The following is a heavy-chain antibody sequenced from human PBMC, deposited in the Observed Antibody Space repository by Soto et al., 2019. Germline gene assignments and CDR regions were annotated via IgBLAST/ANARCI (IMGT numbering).Heavy chain of an antibody. V-gene: IGHV1-58*01. CDR2: IVVGSGNT. Sequence: SVKVSCKASGFNFISSAVQWVRQARGQRPEWIGWIVVGSGNTKYAQKFQERVTITRDMSTSTAYMELRSLSSEDTAVYYCAKLQAYSYGPGAYFDYWGQGTLVTVSS. CDR1: GFNFISSA. D-gene: IGHD5-18*01. CDR3: AKLQAYSYGPGAYFDY. J-gene: IGHJ4*02.